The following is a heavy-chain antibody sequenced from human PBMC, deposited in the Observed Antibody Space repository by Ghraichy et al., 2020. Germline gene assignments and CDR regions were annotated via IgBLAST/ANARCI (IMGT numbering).Heavy chain of an antibody. J-gene: IGHJ4*02. CDR1: GFIFSSYG. CDR2: IWYDGSNK. V-gene: IGHV3-33*01. D-gene: IGHD5-24*01. Sequence: GGSLRLSCAASGFIFSSYGMHWVRQAPGKGLEWVALIWYDGSNKYYADSVKGRFTISRDNSKNTLYLQMNSLRVEDTAVYYCARDDGGDGYNFDYWGQGTLVTVSS. CDR3: ARDDGGDGYNFDY.